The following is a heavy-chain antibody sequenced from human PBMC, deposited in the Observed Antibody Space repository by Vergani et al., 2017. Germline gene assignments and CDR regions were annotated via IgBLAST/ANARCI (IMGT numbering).Heavy chain of an antibody. CDR3: ARGGYYYYGMDV. V-gene: IGHV7-4-1*01. J-gene: IGHJ6*02. CDR1: GYSFNNYA. Sequence: QEQLVQSGSELKKPGASVKVSCKASGYSFNNYAIHWVRQAPGQGLEWMGWINPTTGNPTYARAFTGRFVFSLDTSISTAYLQIGSLKAEDTAVYYCARGGYYYYGMDVWGQGTTVTVSS. CDR2: INPTTGNP.